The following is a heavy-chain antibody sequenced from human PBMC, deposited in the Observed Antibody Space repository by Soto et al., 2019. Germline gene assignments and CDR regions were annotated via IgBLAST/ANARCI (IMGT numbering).Heavy chain of an antibody. CDR1: GFTFSSYA. Sequence: QVQLVESGRGVVQPGRSLRLSCATSGFTFSSYAIHWVRQAPGNGLEWVAVISYDGSNKNYADSVKGRFTISRDNSKNTVDLQMNSLRAEDTSVYYCARDGVGVVPAAIRFDYWGQGTLVTVSS. J-gene: IGHJ4*02. V-gene: IGHV3-30-3*01. D-gene: IGHD2-2*01. CDR2: ISYDGSNK. CDR3: ARDGVGVVPAAIRFDY.